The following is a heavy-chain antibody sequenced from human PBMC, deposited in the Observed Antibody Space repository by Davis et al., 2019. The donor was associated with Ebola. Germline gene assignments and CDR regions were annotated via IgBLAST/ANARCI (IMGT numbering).Heavy chain of an antibody. CDR2: IFYTGGT. D-gene: IGHD3-16*01. Sequence: PSETLSLTCSVSGGSVTTDSYYWSWIRQSPGRGLEWLAYIFYTGGTNYNPSLKSRVTISLDTSKNHFSLRMTSVTAADTAVYYCVRTTFGFDHSYWGPGVLVTVS. CDR3: VRTTFGFDHSY. CDR1: GGSVTTDSYY. J-gene: IGHJ4*02. V-gene: IGHV4-61*03.